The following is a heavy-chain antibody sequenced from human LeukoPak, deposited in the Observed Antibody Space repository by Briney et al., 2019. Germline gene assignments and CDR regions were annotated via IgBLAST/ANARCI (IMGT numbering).Heavy chain of an antibody. V-gene: IGHV4-34*01. CDR2: INHSGST. J-gene: IGHJ4*02. Sequence: SETLSLTCAVYGGSFSGYYWSWIRQPPGKGLEWIGEINHSGSTNYNPSLKSRVTISVDTSKNQFSLKLSSVTAADTAVYCCATLVPGVATDEVRGPDILTGPGYYFDYWAREPWSPSPQ. CDR1: GGSFSGYY. CDR3: ATLVPGVATDEVRGPDILTGPGYYFDY. D-gene: IGHD3-9*01.